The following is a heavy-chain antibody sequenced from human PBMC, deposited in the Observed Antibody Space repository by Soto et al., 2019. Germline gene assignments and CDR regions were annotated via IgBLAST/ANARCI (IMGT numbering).Heavy chain of an antibody. Sequence: EVQLLESGGGLVQPGGSLRLSCAASGFTFSSYAMSWVRQAPGKGLEWVSAISGSGGSTYYADSVKGRFTISRDNSKNTLYLQMNSLRAEDTAVYYCARKWVVTPAGGDYWGQGTLVTVSS. D-gene: IGHD6-19*01. CDR2: ISGSGGST. V-gene: IGHV3-23*01. CDR3: ARKWVVTPAGGDY. J-gene: IGHJ4*02. CDR1: GFTFSSYA.